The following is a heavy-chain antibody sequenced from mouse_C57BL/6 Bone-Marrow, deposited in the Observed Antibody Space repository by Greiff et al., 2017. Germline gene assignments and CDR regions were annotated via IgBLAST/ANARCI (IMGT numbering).Heavy chain of an antibody. CDR3: ASRTIYDDGSSSYYFDY. CDR2: IYPGDGDT. J-gene: IGHJ2*01. CDR1: GYAFSSSW. Sequence: QVQLQQSGPELVKPGASVKISCKASGYAFSSSWMNWVKQRPGKGLEWIGRIYPGDGDTNYNGKFKGKATMTADKSSSTAYMQLSSLTSEDSAVYFCASRTIYDDGSSSYYFDYWGQGTTLTVSS. V-gene: IGHV1-82*01. D-gene: IGHD1-1*01.